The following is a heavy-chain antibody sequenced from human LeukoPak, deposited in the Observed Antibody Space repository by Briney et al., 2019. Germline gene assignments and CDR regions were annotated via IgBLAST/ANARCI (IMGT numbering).Heavy chain of an antibody. CDR3: ARAYGDYVGAFDI. J-gene: IGHJ3*02. CDR2: IYYSGST. V-gene: IGHV4-39*07. D-gene: IGHD4-17*01. CDR1: GGSISSSSYY. Sequence: SDTLSLTCTVSGGSISSSSYYWGWLRQPPGKGLEWIGSIYYSGSTYYNPSLKSRVTISVDTSKNQFSLKLSSVTAADTAVYYCARAYGDYVGAFDIWGQGTMVTVSS.